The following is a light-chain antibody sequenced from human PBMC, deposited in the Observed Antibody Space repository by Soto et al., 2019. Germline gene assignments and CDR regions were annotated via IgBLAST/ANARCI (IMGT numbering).Light chain of an antibody. V-gene: IGKV4-1*01. J-gene: IGKJ2*01. CDR3: QHYYSTPYT. Sequence: DIVMTQSPDSLAVSLGERATINCKSSQSVLYSSNNKNYLAWYQQKPGQPPKLLIYWASTRASGVPDRFSGSGSGTDFTLTISSLQAEDVAVYYCQHYYSTPYTFGQGTKLEIK. CDR1: QSVLYSSNNKNY. CDR2: WAS.